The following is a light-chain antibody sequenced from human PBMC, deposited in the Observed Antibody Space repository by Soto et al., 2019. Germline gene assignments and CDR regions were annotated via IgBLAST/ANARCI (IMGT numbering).Light chain of an antibody. CDR2: DAS. J-gene: IGKJ4*01. CDR1: QDINNY. CDR3: QQYVDLPPT. Sequence: DIQMTQSPSSLSASVGDRVTISCQASQDINNYLNWYQQKPGKAPKLLIYDASKLETGVPSRFSGSGSGTDFTVTISSLQPEDIATYYCQQYVDLPPTFGGGTKVEIK. V-gene: IGKV1-33*01.